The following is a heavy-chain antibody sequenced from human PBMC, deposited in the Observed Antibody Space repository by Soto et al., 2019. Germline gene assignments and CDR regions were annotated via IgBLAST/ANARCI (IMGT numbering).Heavy chain of an antibody. CDR2: INPNSGGT. D-gene: IGHD2-2*01. CDR1: GYTFTGYY. J-gene: IGHJ6*02. CDR3: AREVYCSSTSCYAGMDV. V-gene: IGHV1-2*04. Sequence: ASVKVSCKASGYTFTGYYMHWVRQAPGQGLEWMGWINPNSGGTNYAQKFQGWVTMTRDTSISTAYMEMSRLRSDDTAVYYCAREVYCSSTSCYAGMDVWGQGTTVTVSS.